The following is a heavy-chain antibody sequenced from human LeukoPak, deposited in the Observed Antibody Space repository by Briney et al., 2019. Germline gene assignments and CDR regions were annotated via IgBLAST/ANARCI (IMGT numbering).Heavy chain of an antibody. CDR1: GGSFRGHY. CDR2: INHSGGT. CDR3: ARGLLLSLWLGESCYFDY. J-gene: IGHJ4*02. Sequence: SETLSLTCAVYGGSFRGHYWSWIRQPPGKGLEWIGEINHSGGTNYNPSLKSRVTISVDTSKNQFSLKLSSVTAADTAVYYCARGLLLSLWLGESCYFDYWGQGALVTVSS. D-gene: IGHD3-10*01. V-gene: IGHV4-34*01.